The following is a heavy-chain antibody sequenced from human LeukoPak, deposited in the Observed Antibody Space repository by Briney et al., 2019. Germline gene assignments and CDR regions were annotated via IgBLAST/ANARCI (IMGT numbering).Heavy chain of an antibody. CDR1: GGSISSSSYY. V-gene: IGHV4-39*01. J-gene: IGHJ4*02. D-gene: IGHD6-19*01. CDR2: IYYSGST. Sequence: SETLSLTCTVSGGSISSSSYYWGWIRQPPGKGLEWIGSIYYSGSTYYNPSLKSRVTISVDTSKNQFSLKLSSVTAADMAVYYCASGSSPSPYWGQGTLVTVSS. CDR3: ASGSSPSPY.